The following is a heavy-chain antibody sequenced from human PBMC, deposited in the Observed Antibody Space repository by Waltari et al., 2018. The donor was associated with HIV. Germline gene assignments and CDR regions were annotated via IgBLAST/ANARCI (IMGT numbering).Heavy chain of an antibody. CDR3: GRDIVVVPSARGLDP. D-gene: IGHD2-2*01. J-gene: IGHJ5*02. CDR2: INPTGGSA. V-gene: IGHV1-46*01. Sequence: QMQLVQSGAEVKKPGASVKVSCKASGYTFTSYYIHWVRQAHGQGLEWMGRINPTGGSATYAQKFQGRLTMTRDTSTSTVYMELSSLRSEDTAVYYCGRDIVVVPSARGLDPWGQGTLVTVSS. CDR1: GYTFTSYY.